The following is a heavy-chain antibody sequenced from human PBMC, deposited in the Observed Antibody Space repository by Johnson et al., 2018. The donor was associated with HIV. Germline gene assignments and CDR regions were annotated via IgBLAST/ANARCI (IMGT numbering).Heavy chain of an antibody. J-gene: IGHJ3*02. CDR3: ARSRNYACDI. CDR2: VNQDGSEK. V-gene: IGHV3-7*05. Sequence: VQLVESGGGVVQPGGSLRLSCAASGFTFNSYWMSWVRQAPGKGLEWMANVNQDGSEKYYVDSVKGRFTISRDNAKNSLYLQMNSLRAEDTALYFCARSRNYACDIWGQGTMVTVSS. D-gene: IGHD1-1*01. CDR1: GFTFNSYW.